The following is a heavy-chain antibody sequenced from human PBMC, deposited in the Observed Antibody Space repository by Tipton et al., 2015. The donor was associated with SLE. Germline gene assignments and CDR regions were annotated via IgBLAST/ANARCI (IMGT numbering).Heavy chain of an antibody. D-gene: IGHD6-13*01. CDR2: IYYNGST. Sequence: TLSLTCTVSGGSIGSYYWSWIRQPPGKGLEWIGYIYYNGSTNYNPSLKSRVTISVDTSKDQFSLKLSSVTAADTAVYYCAREGGSYSSSWYFDYWGQGTLVTVSS. CDR3: AREGGSYSSSWYFDY. CDR1: GGSIGSYY. J-gene: IGHJ4*02. V-gene: IGHV4-59*01.